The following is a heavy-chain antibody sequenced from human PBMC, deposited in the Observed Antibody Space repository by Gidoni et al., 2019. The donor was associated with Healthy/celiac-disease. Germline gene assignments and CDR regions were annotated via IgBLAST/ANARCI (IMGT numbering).Heavy chain of an antibody. V-gene: IGHV4-34*01. CDR1: GGSFSGYY. CDR2: INHSGST. J-gene: IGHJ4*02. CDR3: ARGFSSGWYGPRLDY. D-gene: IGHD6-19*01. Sequence: QVQLQQWGAGLLKPSETLSLTCAVYGGSFSGYYWSWIRQPPGKGLEWIGEINHSGSTNYNPSLKSRVTISVDTSKNQFSLKLSSVTAADTAVYYCARGFSSGWYGPRLDYWGQGTLVTVSS.